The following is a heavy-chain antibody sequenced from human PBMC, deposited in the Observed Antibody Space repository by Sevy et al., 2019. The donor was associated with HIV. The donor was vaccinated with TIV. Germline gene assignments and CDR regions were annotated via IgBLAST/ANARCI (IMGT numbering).Heavy chain of an antibody. Sequence: ASVKVSCKASGYSFITYSLHWVRQAPGQGLEWMAWINPNNGAAIYAQTFQGRVTVTRDTSINTVYMEMSSLTSDDTAVYYCAREIWKFGLWGQGTLVTVSS. V-gene: IGHV1-2*02. J-gene: IGHJ4*02. CDR1: GYSFITYS. CDR3: AREIWKFGL. CDR2: INPNNGAA. D-gene: IGHD1-1*01.